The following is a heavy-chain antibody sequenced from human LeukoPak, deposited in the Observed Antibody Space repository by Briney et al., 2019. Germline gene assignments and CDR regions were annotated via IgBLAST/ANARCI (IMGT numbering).Heavy chain of an antibody. CDR2: INPNSGGT. J-gene: IGHJ4*02. D-gene: IGHD4-17*01. V-gene: IGHV1-2*02. CDR1: GYTFTGYY. Sequence: ASVKVSCKATGYTFTGYYMHWVRQAHGQGLEWMGWINPNSGGTNYAQKFRGRVTMTRDTSISTAYMELSRLRSDDTAVYYCARLSVTYYYFDYWGQGTLVTVSS. CDR3: ARLSVTYYYFDY.